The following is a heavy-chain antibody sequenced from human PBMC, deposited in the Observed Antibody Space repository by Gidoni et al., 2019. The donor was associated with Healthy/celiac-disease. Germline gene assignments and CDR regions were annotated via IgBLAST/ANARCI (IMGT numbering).Heavy chain of an antibody. D-gene: IGHD6-13*01. V-gene: IGHV3-21*01. Sequence: EVQLVESGGGLVKPGGSLRLSCAAPGFTFSSYSMNWVRQAPGKGLEWVSSISSSSSYIYYADSVKGRFTISRDNAKNSLYLQMNSLRAEDTAVYYCAREGAAAGHNWFDPWGQGTLVTVSS. CDR1: GFTFSSYS. CDR2: ISSSSSYI. CDR3: AREGAAAGHNWFDP. J-gene: IGHJ5*02.